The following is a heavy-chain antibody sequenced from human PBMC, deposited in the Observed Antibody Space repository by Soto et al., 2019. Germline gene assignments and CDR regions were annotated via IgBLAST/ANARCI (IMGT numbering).Heavy chain of an antibody. CDR2: ISSSSSYI. D-gene: IGHD5-12*01. J-gene: IGHJ4*02. CDR1: GFTFSSYS. V-gene: IGHV3-21*01. Sequence: GGSLRLSCAASGFTFSSYSMNWVRQAPGKGLEWVSSISSSSSYIYYADSVKGRFTISRDNAKNSLYLQMNSLRAEDTAVYYCARAPSVGYNYGYFDYWGQGTLVTVSS. CDR3: ARAPSVGYNYGYFDY.